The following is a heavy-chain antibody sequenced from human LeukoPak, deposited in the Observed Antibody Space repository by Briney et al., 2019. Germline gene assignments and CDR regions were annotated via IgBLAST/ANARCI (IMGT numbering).Heavy chain of an antibody. V-gene: IGHV1-69*04. J-gene: IGHJ6*02. CDR1: GGTFSSYA. Sequence: ASVKVSCKASGGTFSSYAISWGRQAPGQGLEWMGRIIPILGIANYAQKFQGRVTITADKSTSTAYMELSSLRSEDTAVYYCARDVDSGGSVVWGQGTTVTVSS. CDR2: IIPILGIA. D-gene: IGHD3-10*01. CDR3: ARDVDSGGSVV.